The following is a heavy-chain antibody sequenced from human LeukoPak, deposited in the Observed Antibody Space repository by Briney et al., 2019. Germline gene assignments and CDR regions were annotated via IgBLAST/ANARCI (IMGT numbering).Heavy chain of an antibody. D-gene: IGHD3-22*01. CDR1: GYTLIGYF. Sequence: ASVKVSCKASGYTLIGYFLHWVRQAPGQGLEWMGWINPNNGVTNYAQRFHGRVSMTRDTSIRTAYMELSRLTSDDTAVYYCARISGYFISGPDDYWGQGTLVTVSS. V-gene: IGHV1-2*02. CDR2: INPNNGVT. CDR3: ARISGYFISGPDDY. J-gene: IGHJ4*02.